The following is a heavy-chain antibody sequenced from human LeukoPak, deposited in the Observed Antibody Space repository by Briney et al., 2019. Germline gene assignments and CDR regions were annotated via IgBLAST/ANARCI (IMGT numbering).Heavy chain of an antibody. V-gene: IGHV4-59*12. J-gene: IGHJ4*02. CDR2: IYYSGST. CDR3: AREVGPSYFDY. CDR1: GGSISSYY. Sequence: SETLSLTCTVSGGSISSYYWSWIRQPPGKGLEWIGYIYYSGSTNYNPSLKSRVTISVATSKNQLSLKLNSVTAADTAVYYCAREVGPSYFDYWGQGTLVTVSS. D-gene: IGHD3-10*01.